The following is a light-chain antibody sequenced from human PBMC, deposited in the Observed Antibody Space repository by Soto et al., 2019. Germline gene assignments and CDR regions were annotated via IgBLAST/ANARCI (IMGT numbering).Light chain of an antibody. CDR3: QQYASSPLT. Sequence: EIVLTQSPGTLSSSSGERATLSCRTSQSVRSNYLAWYQQKPGQAPRLLIYGASSRATGIPARFGGSGSGTDFTLTISRLEPEDFAVYYCQQYASSPLTFGGGTKVEIK. V-gene: IGKV3-20*01. J-gene: IGKJ4*01. CDR2: GAS. CDR1: QSVRSNY.